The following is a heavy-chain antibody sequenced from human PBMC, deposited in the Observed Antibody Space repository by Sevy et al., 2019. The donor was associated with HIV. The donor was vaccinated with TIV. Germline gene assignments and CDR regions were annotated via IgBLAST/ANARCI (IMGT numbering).Heavy chain of an antibody. CDR3: ARDLDIVVVVAAPTVGMDV. CDR1: GYTFTGYY. CDR2: INPNSGGT. Sequence: ASVKVSCKASGYTFTGYYMHWVRQAPGQGLEWMGWINPNSGGTNYAQKFQGRVTMTRDTSISTAYMELSRLGSDDTAVYYCARDLDIVVVVAAPTVGMDVWGQGTTVTVSS. V-gene: IGHV1-2*02. D-gene: IGHD2-15*01. J-gene: IGHJ6*02.